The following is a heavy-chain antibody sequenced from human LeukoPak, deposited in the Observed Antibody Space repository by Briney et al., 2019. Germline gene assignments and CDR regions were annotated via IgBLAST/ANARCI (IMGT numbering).Heavy chain of an antibody. V-gene: IGHV6-1*01. D-gene: IGHD5-24*01. J-gene: IGHJ3*02. CDR1: GDSVSSNGVA. CDR2: TYYRSKWYN. CDR3: ARGRHRGLDI. Sequence: SQTLSLTCAISGDSVSSNGVAWNWIRQSPSRGLEWLGRTYYRSKWYNDYAISVKSRVSINPDTSKNQFSLHLNSVTPEDTAVYYCARGRHRGLDIWGQGTMVTVSS.